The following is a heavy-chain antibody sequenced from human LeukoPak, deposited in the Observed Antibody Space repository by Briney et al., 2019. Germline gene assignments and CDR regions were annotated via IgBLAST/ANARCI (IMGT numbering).Heavy chain of an antibody. Sequence: PGGSLRLSCAASGFTFSSYGMHWVRQAPGKGLEWVAVISYDGSNKYYADSVKGRFTISRDNSKNTLYLQMNSLRAEDTAVYYCAKEKRYHDSIRAAFDIWGQGTMVTVSS. CDR1: GFTFSSYG. J-gene: IGHJ3*02. CDR3: AKEKRYHDSIRAAFDI. CDR2: ISYDGSNK. V-gene: IGHV3-30*18. D-gene: IGHD3-22*01.